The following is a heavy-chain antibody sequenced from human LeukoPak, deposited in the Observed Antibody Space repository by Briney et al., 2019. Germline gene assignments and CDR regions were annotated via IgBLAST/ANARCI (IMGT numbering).Heavy chain of an antibody. J-gene: IGHJ4*02. CDR1: GGSFSGYY. Sequence: SETLSLTCAVYGGSFSGYYWSWIRQPPGKGLEWIGEINHSGSTNYNPSLKSRVTISVDTSKNQFSLKLSSVTAADTAVYYCARRPRSGSYSRLDYWGQGTPVTVSS. CDR3: ARRPRSGSYSRLDY. V-gene: IGHV4-34*01. CDR2: INHSGST. D-gene: IGHD1-26*01.